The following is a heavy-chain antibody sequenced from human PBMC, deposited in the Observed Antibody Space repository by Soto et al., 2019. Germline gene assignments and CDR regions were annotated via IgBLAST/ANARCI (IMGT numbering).Heavy chain of an antibody. CDR1: GFTFSDYY. D-gene: IGHD5-18*01. Sequence: GGSLRLSCAASGFTFSDYYMSWIRQAPGKGLEWVSYISSSSSYTNYADSVKGRFTISRDNAKNSLYLQMNSLRAEETAVYYCASPDPYTAMVPHYYGMDVWGQGTTVTAP. CDR3: ASPDPYTAMVPHYYGMDV. V-gene: IGHV3-11*06. J-gene: IGHJ6*02. CDR2: ISSSSSYT.